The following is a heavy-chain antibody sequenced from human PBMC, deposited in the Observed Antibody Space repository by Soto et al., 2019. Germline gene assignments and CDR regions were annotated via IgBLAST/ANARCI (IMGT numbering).Heavy chain of an antibody. Sequence: QVQLVQSGAEVKKPGASVKVSCKASGYTFTSYDINWVRQATGQGLEWMGWMNPNSGNTGYAQKCQGRVTMTRNTSISTAYMELSSLRSEDTAVYYCARGCSSTSCSGRAFDIWGEGTMVTVSS. CDR1: GYTFTSYD. J-gene: IGHJ3*02. D-gene: IGHD2-2*01. CDR2: MNPNSGNT. V-gene: IGHV1-8*01. CDR3: ARGCSSTSCSGRAFDI.